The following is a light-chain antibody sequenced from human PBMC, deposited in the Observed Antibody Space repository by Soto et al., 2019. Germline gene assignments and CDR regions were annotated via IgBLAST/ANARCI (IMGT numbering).Light chain of an antibody. CDR2: FAS. J-gene: IGKJ4*01. V-gene: IGKV3-20*01. Sequence: EIVLTQSPGTLSLSPGEIATLSCRASQSVANNYLAWYQQKPGQAPRFRIYFASSRATGIPDRFSGSGSGSDFTPTISRLEHEDFEVYYCEQYGSTPLSFSGGTTVELK. CDR3: EQYGSTPLS. CDR1: QSVANNY.